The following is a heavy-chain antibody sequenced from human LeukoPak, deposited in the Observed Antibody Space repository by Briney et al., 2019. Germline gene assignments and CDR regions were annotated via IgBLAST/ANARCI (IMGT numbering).Heavy chain of an antibody. J-gene: IGHJ3*02. CDR3: ASPVAHYDILTGYYTRAFDI. Sequence: PSETLSLTCTVSGGSISSSSYYWGWIRQPPGKGLEWIGSIYYSGSTYYNPPLKSRVTISVDTSKNQFSLKLSSVTAADTAVYYCASPVAHYDILTGYYTRAFDIWGQGTMVTVSS. CDR2: IYYSGST. D-gene: IGHD3-9*01. CDR1: GGSISSSSYY. V-gene: IGHV4-39*01.